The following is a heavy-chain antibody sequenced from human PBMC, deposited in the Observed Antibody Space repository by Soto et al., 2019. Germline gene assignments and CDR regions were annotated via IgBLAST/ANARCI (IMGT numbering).Heavy chain of an antibody. CDR1: GCTFSSYA. J-gene: IGHJ6*02. CDR3: ASHIAAAGITPRYYYYYGMDV. Sequence: SVKVSCKASGCTFSSYAISWVRQAPGQGLEWMGGIIPIFGTANYAQKFQGRVTITADESTSTAYMELSSLRSEDTAVYYCASHIAAAGITPRYYYYYGMDVWGQGTTVNVSS. V-gene: IGHV1-69*13. D-gene: IGHD6-13*01. CDR2: IIPIFGTA.